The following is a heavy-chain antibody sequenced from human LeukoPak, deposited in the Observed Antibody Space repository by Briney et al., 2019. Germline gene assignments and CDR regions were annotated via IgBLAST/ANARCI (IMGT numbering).Heavy chain of an antibody. CDR1: GFTFGDYA. V-gene: IGHV3-49*03. J-gene: IGHJ4*02. CDR3: TRVPACGGDCYFVDY. D-gene: IGHD2-21*02. CDR2: IRSKAYGGTT. Sequence: GGSLRLSCTASGFTFGDYAMSWFRQAPGKGLEWVGFIRSKAYGGTTEYAASVKGRFTNSRDDSKSNAYLQMNSLKTEDTAAYYCTRVPACGGDCYFVDYWGQGTLVTVSS.